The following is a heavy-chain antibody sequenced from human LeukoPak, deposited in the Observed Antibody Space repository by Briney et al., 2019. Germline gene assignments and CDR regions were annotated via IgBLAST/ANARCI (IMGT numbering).Heavy chain of an antibody. J-gene: IGHJ4*02. CDR3: ARSTGPIDY. D-gene: IGHD1-1*01. CDR2: TYYRSKWST. V-gene: IGHV6-1*01. Sequence: SQTLSCTCAISGDSVSSNSAAWNWIRQSPSRGLEWLGRTYYRSKWSTYYAVSVKSRISINRDTSKNQISLQLNSVTPEDTAVYYCARSTGPIDYWGQGTLVTVSS. CDR1: GDSVSSNSAA.